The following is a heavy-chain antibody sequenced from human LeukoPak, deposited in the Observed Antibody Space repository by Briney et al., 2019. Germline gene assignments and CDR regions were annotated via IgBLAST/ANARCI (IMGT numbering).Heavy chain of an antibody. Sequence: NPSETLSLICAVYGGSFSGYYWNWIRQPPGKGLEWIGEINHSGSTTYNPSLKSRVTISVDTSKNQFSLKLSSVTAADTAVYYCARARGGTYTTFYHYGMDVWGQGTTVTVSS. CDR2: INHSGST. CDR1: GGSFSGYY. D-gene: IGHD1-26*01. V-gene: IGHV4-34*01. CDR3: ARARGGTYTTFYHYGMDV. J-gene: IGHJ6*02.